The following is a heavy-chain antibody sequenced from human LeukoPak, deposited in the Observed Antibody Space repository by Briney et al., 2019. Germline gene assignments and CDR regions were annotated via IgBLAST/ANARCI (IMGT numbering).Heavy chain of an antibody. CDR3: ARLGGFYRYYYYYYGMDV. J-gene: IGHJ6*02. CDR1: RGTISGSTYY. Sequence: SETLSLTCTVSRGTISGSTYYWGWIRQSPGKGLEYIGTVYYSGTSYYNPSLKIRVTVSVDTSKNQFSLKLSAVTAADTAVYYCARLGGFYRYYYYYYGMDVWGQGTTVTVSS. D-gene: IGHD2/OR15-2a*01. CDR2: VYYSGTS. V-gene: IGHV4-39*01.